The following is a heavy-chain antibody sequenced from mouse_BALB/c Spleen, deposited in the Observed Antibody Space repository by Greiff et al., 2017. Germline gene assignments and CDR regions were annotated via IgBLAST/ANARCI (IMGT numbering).Heavy chain of an antibody. CDR3: TAITTAGYAMDY. CDR1: GFTFSNYW. CDR2: IRLKSNNYAT. V-gene: IGHV6-6*02. Sequence: EVKLVESGGGLVQPGGSMKLSCVASGFTFSNYWMNWVRQSPEKGLEWVAEIRLKSNNYATHYAESVKGRFTISRDDSKSSVYLQMNNLRAEDTGIYYCTAITTAGYAMDYWGQGTSVTVSS. J-gene: IGHJ4*01. D-gene: IGHD1-2*01.